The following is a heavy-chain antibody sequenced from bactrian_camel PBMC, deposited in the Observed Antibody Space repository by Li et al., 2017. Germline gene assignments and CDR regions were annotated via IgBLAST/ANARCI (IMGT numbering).Heavy chain of an antibody. CDR2: ISADVTT. Sequence: HVQLVESGGGSVQAGGSLRLSCTASGFTVDGSDMGWYRQAPGNECELVATISADVTTYYLDSVKGRFTISRDNAKNTLYLQMSSLKTEDTAVYYCATDPWTGLPLGWIYIPDYWGQGTQVTVS. CDR3: ATDPWTGLPLGWIYIPDY. J-gene: IGHJ4*01. V-gene: IGHV3S55*01. D-gene: IGHD5*01. CDR1: GFTVDGSD.